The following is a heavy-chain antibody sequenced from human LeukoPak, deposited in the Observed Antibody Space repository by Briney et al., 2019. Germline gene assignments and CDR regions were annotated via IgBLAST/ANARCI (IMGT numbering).Heavy chain of an antibody. V-gene: IGHV4-30-2*01. D-gene: IGHD3-3*01. CDR2: IDHSGTT. Sequence: KSSETLSLTCAVSGGSISSGGYSWSWIRQPPGKGLEWIGYIDHSGTTYYKPSLKSRVTMSVDRSNNQFSLKLSSMTAADTAVYYCTRLVHDFWSFDLWGRGTLVTVSS. CDR1: GGSISSGGYS. J-gene: IGHJ2*01. CDR3: TRLVHDFWSFDL.